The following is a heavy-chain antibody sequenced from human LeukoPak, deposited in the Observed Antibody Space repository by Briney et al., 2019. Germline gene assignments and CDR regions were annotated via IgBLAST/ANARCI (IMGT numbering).Heavy chain of an antibody. D-gene: IGHD6-13*01. V-gene: IGHV3-74*01. CDR3: AREQQLVPDTFDP. Sequence: GGSLLLSCAASGFTFSSYWMHWVRQAPGKGLVWVSRINSDGSSTSYADSVKGRFTISRDNAKNTLYLQMNSLRAEDTAVYYCAREQQLVPDTFDPWGQGTLVTVSS. CDR1: GFTFSSYW. J-gene: IGHJ5*02. CDR2: INSDGSST.